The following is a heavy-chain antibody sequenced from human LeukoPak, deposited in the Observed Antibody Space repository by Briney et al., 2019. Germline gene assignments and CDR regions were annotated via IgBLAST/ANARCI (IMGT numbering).Heavy chain of an antibody. V-gene: IGHV1-69*10. CDR2: IIPILGIA. J-gene: IGHJ5*02. CDR1: GGTFSSYA. D-gene: IGHD3-10*01. Sequence: VKVSCKASGGTFSSYAISWVRQAPGQGLEWMGRIIPILGIANYAQKFQGRVTITADKSTSTAYMELSSLRSEDTAVYYCARGKRGVTYNWFDPWGQGTLVTVSS. CDR3: ARGKRGVTYNWFDP.